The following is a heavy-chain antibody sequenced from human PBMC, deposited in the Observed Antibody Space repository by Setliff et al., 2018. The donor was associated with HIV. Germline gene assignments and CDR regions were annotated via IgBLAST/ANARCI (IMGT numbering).Heavy chain of an antibody. V-gene: IGHV3-11*06. Sequence: GGSLRLSCAASGFTFSDYYMSWVRQAPGKGLEWVSYVSSSSSYIEYADSVKGRFTISRDNGKSSVYLQINSLRAEDTAVYYCVRDKSWAFDYWGQGTLVTVSS. J-gene: IGHJ4*02. CDR3: VRDKSWAFDY. CDR1: GFTFSDYY. CDR2: VSSSSSYI.